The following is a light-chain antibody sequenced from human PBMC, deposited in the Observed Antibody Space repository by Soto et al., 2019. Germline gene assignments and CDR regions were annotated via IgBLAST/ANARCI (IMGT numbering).Light chain of an antibody. CDR1: SSDVGAYNS. V-gene: IGLV2-14*01. J-gene: IGLJ2*01. CDR2: EVS. Sequence: QSALTQPASVSGSPGQSITISCTGTSSDVGAYNSVSWYQQHPGKAPKVMIYEVSNRPSGVSNRFSGSKSGNTASLTISGLQAEDEADYYCSSYTGTLSVIFGGGTKLTFL. CDR3: SSYTGTLSVI.